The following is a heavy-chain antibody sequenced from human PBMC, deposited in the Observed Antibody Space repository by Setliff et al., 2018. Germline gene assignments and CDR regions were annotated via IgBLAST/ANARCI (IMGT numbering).Heavy chain of an antibody. V-gene: IGHV1-2*02. Sequence: ASVKVSCKASGYTFTGPYMHWVRQAPGQGLEWMGWINLDTGYSKYAQKFQGRVTLTRDTSLTTAYMELRSLTSDDTAVYYCATQTAAYYFDYWGQGALVTVSS. CDR2: INLDTGYS. CDR1: GYTFTGPY. CDR3: ATQTAAYYFDY. J-gene: IGHJ4*02. D-gene: IGHD6-13*01.